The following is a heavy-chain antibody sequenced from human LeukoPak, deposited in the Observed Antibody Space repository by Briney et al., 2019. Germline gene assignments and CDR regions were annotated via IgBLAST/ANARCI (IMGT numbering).Heavy chain of an antibody. CDR3: SRGGYNGFDY. D-gene: IGHD5-24*01. CDR1: GFTFSSYW. V-gene: IGHV3-74*01. Sequence: PGGSLRLSCAASGFTFSSYWMHWVRQAPGKGLVWVSHINSDGSSTTYADSVKGRFTISRDNAKNTLYLQMNSLRADDTAVYYCSRGGYNGFDYWGQGTLVTVSS. CDR2: INSDGSST. J-gene: IGHJ4*02.